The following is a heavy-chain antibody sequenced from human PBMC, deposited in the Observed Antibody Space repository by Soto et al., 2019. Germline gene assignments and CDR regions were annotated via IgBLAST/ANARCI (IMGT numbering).Heavy chain of an antibody. Sequence: LRLSCAASGFTFSSYEMNWVRQAPGKGLEWVSYISSSGSTIYYADSVKGRFTISRDNAKNSLYLQMNSLRAEDTAVYYCASNFGSSGGMDVWGQGTTVTVSS. V-gene: IGHV3-48*03. CDR3: ASNFGSSGGMDV. CDR1: GFTFSSYE. J-gene: IGHJ6*02. D-gene: IGHD3-22*01. CDR2: ISSSGSTI.